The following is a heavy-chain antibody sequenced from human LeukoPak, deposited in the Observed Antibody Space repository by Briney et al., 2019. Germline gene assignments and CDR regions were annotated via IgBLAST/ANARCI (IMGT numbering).Heavy chain of an antibody. D-gene: IGHD6-13*01. CDR1: GESFSGYY. Sequence: PSETLSLTCAVYGESFSGYYWSWIRQPPGKGLEWIGEINHSGSTNYNPSLKSRVTISVDTSKNQFSLKLSSVTAADTAVYYCARGFRYSSSWALEGYYYYMDVWGKGTTVTVSS. CDR3: ARGFRYSSSWALEGYYYYMDV. CDR2: INHSGST. J-gene: IGHJ6*03. V-gene: IGHV4-34*01.